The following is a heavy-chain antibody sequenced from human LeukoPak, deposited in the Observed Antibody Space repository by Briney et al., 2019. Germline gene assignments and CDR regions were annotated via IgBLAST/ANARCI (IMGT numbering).Heavy chain of an antibody. CDR1: GFTFSSYW. J-gene: IGHJ6*02. D-gene: IGHD4-23*01. Sequence: PGGSLRLSCAASGFTFSSYWMSWVRQAPGKGLEWVANIKQDGSEKYYVDSVKGRFTISRDNAKNSLYLQMNSLRAEDTAVYYCARDQRIGNSGRGRYYYYGMDVWGQGTTVTVSS. V-gene: IGHV3-7*01. CDR3: ARDQRIGNSGRGRYYYYGMDV. CDR2: IKQDGSEK.